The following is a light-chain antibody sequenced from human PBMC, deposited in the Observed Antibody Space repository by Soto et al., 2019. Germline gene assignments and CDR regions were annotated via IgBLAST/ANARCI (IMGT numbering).Light chain of an antibody. CDR1: QSVSSSY. Sequence: EIVWTQSPGTLSLSPGERASLSCRASQSVSSSYLAWYQQKPGQAPRLLIYGVSSRATGIPDRFSGSGSGTDFTLTISRLEPKDFAVYYCQQYGDSPWTFGQGTKVEIK. CDR2: GVS. J-gene: IGKJ1*01. CDR3: QQYGDSPWT. V-gene: IGKV3-20*01.